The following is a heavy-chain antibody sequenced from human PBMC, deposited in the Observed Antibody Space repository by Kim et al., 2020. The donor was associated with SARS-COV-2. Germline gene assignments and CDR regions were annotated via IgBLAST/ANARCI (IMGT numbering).Heavy chain of an antibody. V-gene: IGHV4-31*03. CDR2: IQYSGSS. CDR3: ARGGTHAFDI. J-gene: IGHJ3*02. CDR1: GGSITNSDYY. Sequence: TLSLTCTVSGGSITNSDYYCNWLRQHPGKGLEWIGYIQYSGSSYYNPSLKSRVTMSSDTSKNQFSLKVTSVTAADTAVYYCARGGTHAFDIWGQGTMVTVSS.